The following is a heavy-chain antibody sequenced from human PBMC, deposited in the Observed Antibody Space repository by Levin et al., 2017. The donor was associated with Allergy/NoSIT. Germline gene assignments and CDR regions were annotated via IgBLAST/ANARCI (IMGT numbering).Heavy chain of an antibody. J-gene: IGHJ5*02. D-gene: IGHD3-10*01. CDR1: GGSVSSGSYY. Sequence: PGGSLRLSCSVSGGSVSSGSYYWSWIRQPPGKGLEWIGYISYSGSTKYNPSLKSRVIISADTSKNQVSLKLRSVTAADTAVYYCARRGGDITMVRETTYPKVNWIDPWGQGTLVTVSS. CDR3: ARRGGDITMVRETTYPKVNWIDP. CDR2: ISYSGST. V-gene: IGHV4-61*01.